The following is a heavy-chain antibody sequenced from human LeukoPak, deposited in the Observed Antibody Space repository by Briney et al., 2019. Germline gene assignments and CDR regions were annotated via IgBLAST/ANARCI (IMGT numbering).Heavy chain of an antibody. CDR3: ARERFGEFEYYYYYMDV. CDR2: ISYDGSNK. Sequence: PGGSLRLSCAASGFTFSSYAMHWVRQAPGKGLEWVAVISYDGSNKYYADSVKGRFTISRDNSKNTLYLQMNSLRAEDTAVYYCARERFGEFEYYYYYMDVWGKGTTVTVSS. D-gene: IGHD3-10*01. CDR1: GFTFSSYA. V-gene: IGHV3-30*04. J-gene: IGHJ6*03.